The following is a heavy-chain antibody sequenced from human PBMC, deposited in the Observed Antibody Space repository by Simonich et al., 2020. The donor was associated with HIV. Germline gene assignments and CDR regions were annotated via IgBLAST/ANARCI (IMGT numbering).Heavy chain of an antibody. J-gene: IGHJ2*01. V-gene: IGHV3-48*03. Sequence: EVQLVESGGGLVKPGGSLRLSCAASGFMFSSYEMNWVRQAPGKGLEWVSYISSSGSTINYAGSWTGRFTISRGNAKNSLYLQMNSLRAEDTAVYYCARDFVELVTLWYFDLWGRGTLVTVSS. CDR2: ISSSGSTI. CDR3: ARDFVELVTLWYFDL. CDR1: GFMFSSYE. D-gene: IGHD3-3*01.